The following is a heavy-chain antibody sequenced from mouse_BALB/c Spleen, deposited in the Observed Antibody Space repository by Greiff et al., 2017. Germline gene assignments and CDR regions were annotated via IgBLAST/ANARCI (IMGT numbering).Heavy chain of an antibody. CDR3: TREGDGYAYAMDY. V-gene: IGHV1-5*01. CDR1: GYSFTSYW. CDR2: IYPGNSDT. D-gene: IGHD2-3*01. Sequence: VQLQQSGTVLARPGASVKMSCKASGYSFTSYWMHWVKQRPGQGLEWIGAIYPGNSDTSYNQKFKGKAKLTAVTSASTAYMELSSLTNEDSAVYYCTREGDGYAYAMDYWGQGTSVTVSS. J-gene: IGHJ4*01.